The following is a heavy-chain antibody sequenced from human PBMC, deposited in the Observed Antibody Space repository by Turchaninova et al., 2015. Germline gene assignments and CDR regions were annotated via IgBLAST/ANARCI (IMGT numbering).Heavy chain of an antibody. Sequence: QVTLRESGPALVKPTQPLTLTFTFSCFSLSTTERSGSWVRLPPGKALEWLALIDWDDETSYSASLKNRLTISKDTSKNQVVLTMTNVGPVDTATYYCARIPSIAMAGFFFDSWGQGSLVTVSS. CDR2: IDWDDET. CDR1: CFSLSTTERS. D-gene: IGHD6-19*01. V-gene: IGHV2-70*18. J-gene: IGHJ4*02. CDR3: ARIPSIAMAGFFFDS.